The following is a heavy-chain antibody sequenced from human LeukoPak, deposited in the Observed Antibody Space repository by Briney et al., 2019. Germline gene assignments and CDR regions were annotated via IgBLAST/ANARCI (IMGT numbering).Heavy chain of an antibody. CDR3: ANSYTTSSRTPFDY. D-gene: IGHD6-6*01. V-gene: IGHV3-23*01. J-gene: IGHJ4*02. Sequence: GGSLRLSCEASGFTFDIYGMSWVRQAPGKGLEWVSAISATGSSTYYADSVKGRFTISRDNSKSTLYLQMNSLAAEDTAIYYCANSYTTSSRTPFDYWGQGTLVTVSS. CDR2: ISATGSST. CDR1: GFTFDIYG.